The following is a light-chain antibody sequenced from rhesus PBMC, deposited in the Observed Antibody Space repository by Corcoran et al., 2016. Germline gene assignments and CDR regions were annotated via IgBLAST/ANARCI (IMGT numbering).Light chain of an antibody. J-gene: IGKJ3*01. V-gene: IGKV1-37*01. CDR3: HTYNSDPFT. CDR2: SSS. Sequence: DIQMTQSPSSLSASVGDRVTITCRASQGIRSYLAWYQQKPGKAPKPLIYSSSNLESGVPSRFSGSGSGTEFTLPITSLQPDDFATYYCHTYNSDPFTFRPGTKLDIK. CDR1: QGIRSY.